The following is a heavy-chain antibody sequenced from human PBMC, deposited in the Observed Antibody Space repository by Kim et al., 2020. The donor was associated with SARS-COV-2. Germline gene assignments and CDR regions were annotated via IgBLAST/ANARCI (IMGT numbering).Heavy chain of an antibody. Sequence: SETLSLTCAVYGGSFSGYYWSWIRQPPGKGLEWIGEINHSGSTNYNPSLKSRVTISVDTSKNQFSLKLSSVTAADKAVYYCARLPSVPPARSRPYYYYYGMDVWGQGTTVTVSS. CDR1: GGSFSGYY. D-gene: IGHD1-26*01. CDR3: ARLPSVPPARSRPYYYYYGMDV. J-gene: IGHJ6*02. CDR2: INHSGST. V-gene: IGHV4-34*01.